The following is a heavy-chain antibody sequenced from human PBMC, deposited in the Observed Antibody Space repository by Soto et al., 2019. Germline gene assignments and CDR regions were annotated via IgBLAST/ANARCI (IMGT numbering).Heavy chain of an antibody. V-gene: IGHV3-11*01. CDR3: ARDRRPDYYDSSGTFDY. CDR2: ISSSGSTI. Sequence: GGSLRLSCAASGFTFSDYYMSWIRQAPGKGLEWISYISSSGSTIYYADSVKGRFTISRDNAKNSLYLQMSSLRAEDTAIYFCARDRRPDYYDSSGTFDYWGQGTLVTVSS. D-gene: IGHD3-22*01. CDR1: GFTFSDYY. J-gene: IGHJ4*02.